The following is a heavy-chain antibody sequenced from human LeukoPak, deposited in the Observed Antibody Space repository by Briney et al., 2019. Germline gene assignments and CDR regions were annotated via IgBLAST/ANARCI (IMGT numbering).Heavy chain of an antibody. CDR2: INHSGST. Sequence: PSETLSLTCAVYGGSFSGYYWSWIRQPPGKGLEWIGEINHSGSTNYNPSLKSRVTISVDTSKNQFSLKLSSVTAADTAVYYCARGPSGWLRLYYFDYWGQGTLVTVSS. D-gene: IGHD5-12*01. CDR1: GGSFSGYY. CDR3: ARGPSGWLRLYYFDY. J-gene: IGHJ4*02. V-gene: IGHV4-34*01.